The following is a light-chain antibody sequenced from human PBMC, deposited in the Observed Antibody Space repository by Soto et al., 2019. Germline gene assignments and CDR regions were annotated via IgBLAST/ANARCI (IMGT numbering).Light chain of an antibody. V-gene: IGKV1-39*01. J-gene: IGKJ2*01. CDR3: QQSYITPYT. CDR2: AAS. Sequence: DIQMTQSPSSLSASVGDTVTITCRASQSISVHFNWYQQKPGKVPKLLIYAASNLQSGVPSSFSGSGSETDVALTISSLQPEDFATYYCQQSYITPYTFGQGTKLQIK. CDR1: QSISVH.